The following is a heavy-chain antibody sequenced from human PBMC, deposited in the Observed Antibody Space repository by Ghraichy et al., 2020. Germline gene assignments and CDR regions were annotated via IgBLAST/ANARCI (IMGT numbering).Heavy chain of an antibody. CDR1: GFTFSSYS. D-gene: IGHD6-13*01. CDR2: ISSSGSTI. V-gene: IGHV3-48*04. CDR3: ARSPSAGIDY. J-gene: IGHJ4*02. Sequence: GESLNISCAASGFTFSSYSMNWVRQAQGKGLGWVSSISSSGSTIYYADSVKGRFTISRDNAKNSLYLQMNSLRAEDTAVYYCARSPSAGIDYWGQGTLVTVSS.